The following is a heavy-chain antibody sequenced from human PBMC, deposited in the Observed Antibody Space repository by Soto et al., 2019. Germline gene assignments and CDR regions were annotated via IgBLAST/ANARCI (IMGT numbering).Heavy chain of an antibody. D-gene: IGHD3-3*01. CDR2: LVVGGGNT. V-gene: IGHV1-58*01. J-gene: IGHJ4*02. CDR3: AAVPVLRFLKWLSAYLDY. Sequence: SVKVSCKTSGFMFTSSAVQWVRQARGQRLEWIGWLVVGGGNTHYAQHFQERVTLTRDMSTGTAYMELSSLRYEDTAVYYCAAVPVLRFLKWLSAYLDYSGQRTLVTASS. CDR1: GFMFTSSA.